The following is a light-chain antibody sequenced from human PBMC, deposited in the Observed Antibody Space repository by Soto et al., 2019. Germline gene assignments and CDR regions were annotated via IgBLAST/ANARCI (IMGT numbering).Light chain of an antibody. Sequence: DIHMTQSPSTLSASVGDRVTITCRASQSISGWLAWYQQKPGKAPKLLIYKASSLQIGVPSRFSGSGSGTEFTLTISSLQPDDFATYYCQQYNSYWTFGQGTKVE. J-gene: IGKJ1*01. V-gene: IGKV1-5*03. CDR2: KAS. CDR1: QSISGW. CDR3: QQYNSYWT.